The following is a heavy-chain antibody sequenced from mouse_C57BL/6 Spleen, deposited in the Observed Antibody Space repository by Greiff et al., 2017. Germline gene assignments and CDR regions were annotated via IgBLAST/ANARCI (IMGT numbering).Heavy chain of an antibody. CDR3: AKFYYDYDEDAMDY. CDR1: GFSLTSYG. Sequence: DQLQQSGPGLVAPSQSLSITCTVSGFSLTSYGVSWVRQPPGKGLEWLGVIWGAGSTNYHSALISKMRISKDNSKCQVTLKLNSLQTDDTATYSVAKFYYDYDEDAMDYWGQGTSVTVSS. CDR2: IWGAGST. J-gene: IGHJ4*01. D-gene: IGHD2-4*01. V-gene: IGHV2-3*01.